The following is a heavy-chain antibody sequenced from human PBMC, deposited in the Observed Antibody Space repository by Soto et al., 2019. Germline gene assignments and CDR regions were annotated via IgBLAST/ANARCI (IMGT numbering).Heavy chain of an antibody. CDR1: GGSISSYY. CDR2: IYYSGST. V-gene: IGHV4-59*01. J-gene: IGHJ4*02. Sequence: QVQLQESGPGLVKPSETLSLTCTVSGGSISSYYWSWIRRPPGKGLEWIGYIYYSGSTNYNPSLKSRVTISVDTSKNQFSLKLSSVTAADTAVYYCASLVRPNYFDYWGQGTLVTVSS. CDR3: ASLVRPNYFDY. D-gene: IGHD6-6*01.